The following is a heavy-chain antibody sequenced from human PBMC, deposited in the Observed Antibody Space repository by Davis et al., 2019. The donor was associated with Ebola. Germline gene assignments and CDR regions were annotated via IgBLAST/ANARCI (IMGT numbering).Heavy chain of an antibody. CDR2: ISGFNTNT. V-gene: IGHV1-18*04. J-gene: IGHJ4*02. D-gene: IGHD3-9*01. CDR1: GYTFTSYG. Sequence: VSVKVSCKSSGYTFTSYGLVWVRQAPGLDLEWMGWISGFNTNTNFAQKFQGRVTVSKDTSTNTAYMDLRSLTSDDTAIYYCARAPNYDVLTGTSSYYFDYWGQGTLVTVSS. CDR3: ARAPNYDVLTGTSSYYFDY.